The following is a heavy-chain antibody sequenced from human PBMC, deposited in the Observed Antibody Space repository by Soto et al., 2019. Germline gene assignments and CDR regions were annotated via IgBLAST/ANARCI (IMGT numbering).Heavy chain of an antibody. J-gene: IGHJ4*02. V-gene: IGHV3-23*01. D-gene: IGHD6-13*01. Sequence: AGGSLRLSCAASGFTFTDYALSWVRQAPGKGLEWVATISGIGGSTYLADSVKGRLSISRDNSKNTVSLLMNSLGAEDTAVYFCARGSSGYISSWYYFDYWGRGTLVTVSS. CDR1: GFTFTDYA. CDR2: ISGIGGST. CDR3: ARGSSGYISSWYYFDY.